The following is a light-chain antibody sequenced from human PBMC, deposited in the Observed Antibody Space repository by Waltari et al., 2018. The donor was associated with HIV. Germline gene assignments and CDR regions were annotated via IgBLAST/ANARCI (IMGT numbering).Light chain of an antibody. V-gene: IGKV1-33*01. Sequence: DIQMTQSPSSLSASVGDRVTITCQASQDISNYLNWYQQKLGKAPRLLISDASNLQTGVPSRFSGGGSGTDFTLTISSLQSEDFATYYCQNYRTCGGGTRVEVK. J-gene: IGKJ4*01. CDR2: DAS. CDR3: QNYRT. CDR1: QDISNY.